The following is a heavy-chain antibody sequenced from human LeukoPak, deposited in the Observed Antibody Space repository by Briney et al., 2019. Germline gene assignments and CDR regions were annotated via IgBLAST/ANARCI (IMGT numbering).Heavy chain of an antibody. CDR1: GFTFDDYA. D-gene: IGHD2/OR15-2a*01. Sequence: PGGSLRLSCAASGFTFDDYAMHWVRQAPGKGLEWVSGISWNSGSIGYADSVKGRFTISRDNAKNSLYLQMNSLRAEDTALYYCAKDTGWLETTTLGLDYWGQGTLVTVSS. J-gene: IGHJ4*02. CDR2: ISWNSGSI. V-gene: IGHV3-9*01. CDR3: AKDTGWLETTTLGLDY.